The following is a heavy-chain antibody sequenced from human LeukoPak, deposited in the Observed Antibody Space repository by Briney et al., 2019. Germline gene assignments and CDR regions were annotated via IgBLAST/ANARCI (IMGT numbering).Heavy chain of an antibody. CDR2: ISAYNGNT. J-gene: IGHJ3*02. D-gene: IGHD6-13*01. CDR3: AVGSGYSSSTDAFDI. V-gene: IGHV1-18*01. CDR1: GYTFTSYG. Sequence: GASVKVSCKDSGYTFTSYGISWVRQAPGRGPEWMGWISAYNGNTNYAQKLQGRVTMTTDTSTSTAYMELRSLRSDDTAVYYCAVGSGYSSSTDAFDIWGQGTMVTVSS.